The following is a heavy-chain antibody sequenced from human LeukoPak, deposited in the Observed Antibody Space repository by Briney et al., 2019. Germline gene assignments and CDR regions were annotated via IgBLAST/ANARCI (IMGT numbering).Heavy chain of an antibody. D-gene: IGHD2/OR15-2a*01. V-gene: IGHV3-21*01. CDR2: ISSSSSYI. CDR3: AREGCNRTKCYGYYYYGMDV. Sequence: GGSLRLSCAASGFTFSSYSMNWVRQAPGKGLEWVSSISSSSSYIYYADSVKGRFTISRDNAKNSLYLQMNSLRAEDTAVYYCAREGCNRTKCYGYYYYGMDVWGQGTTVTVSS. CDR1: GFTFSSYS. J-gene: IGHJ6*02.